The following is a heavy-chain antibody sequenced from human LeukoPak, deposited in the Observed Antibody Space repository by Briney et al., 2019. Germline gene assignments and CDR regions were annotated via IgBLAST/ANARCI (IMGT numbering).Heavy chain of an antibody. CDR2: MNPNSGNT. D-gene: IGHD6-19*01. J-gene: IGHJ4*02. V-gene: IGHV1-8*01. CDR1: GYTFTSYD. CDR3: ATSPYSSGWDDY. Sequence: ASVKVSCKASGYTFTSYDINWVRQATGQGLEWMGWMNPNSGNTGYAQKFQGRVTMTRNTSISTAYMELSSLRSEDTAVYYCATSPYSSGWDDYWGQGTLVTVSS.